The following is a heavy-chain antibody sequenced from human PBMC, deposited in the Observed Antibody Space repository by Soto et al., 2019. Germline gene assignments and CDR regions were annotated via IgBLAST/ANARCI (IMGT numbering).Heavy chain of an antibody. V-gene: IGHV3-30*18. Sequence: GGSLRLSCAASGFTFSSYGMHWVRQAPGKGLEWVAVISYDGSNKYYADSVKGRFTISRDNSKNTLYLQMNSLRAEDTAVYYCAKDQRAFRVAATFASPFDYWGQGTLVTVSS. CDR1: GFTFSSYG. J-gene: IGHJ4*02. D-gene: IGHD2-15*01. CDR3: AKDQRAFRVAATFASPFDY. CDR2: ISYDGSNK.